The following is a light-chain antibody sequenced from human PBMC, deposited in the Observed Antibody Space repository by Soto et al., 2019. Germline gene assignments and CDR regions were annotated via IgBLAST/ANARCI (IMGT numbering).Light chain of an antibody. CDR2: GAS. V-gene: IGKV3-20*01. CDR3: QQYDNSPLT. J-gene: IGKJ4*01. CDR1: QSVSSSY. Sequence: DIVLAQSPGTLSLSPGERATLSCRASQSVSSSYLAWYQQKPGQAPRLLIYGASNRATGIPDRFSGGGSATDFTLTISRLEPEVFAVYYCQQYDNSPLTFGGGTKVDIK.